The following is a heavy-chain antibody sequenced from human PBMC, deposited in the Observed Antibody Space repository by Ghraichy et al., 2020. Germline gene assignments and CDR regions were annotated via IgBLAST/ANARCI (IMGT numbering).Heavy chain of an antibody. CDR2: IYYSGST. V-gene: IGHV4-39*01. J-gene: IGHJ3*02. D-gene: IGHD3-9*01. CDR3: ARRGAQLRYFDWLLWYAFDI. Sequence: SETLSLTCTVSGGSISSSSYYWGWIRQPPGKGLEWIGSIYYSGSTYYNPSLKSRVTISVDTSKNQFSLKLSSVTAADTAVYYCARRGAQLRYFDWLLWYAFDIWGQGTMVTVSS. CDR1: GGSISSSSYY.